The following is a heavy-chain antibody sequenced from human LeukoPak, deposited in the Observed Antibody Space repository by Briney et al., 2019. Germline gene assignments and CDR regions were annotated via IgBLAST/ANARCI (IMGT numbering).Heavy chain of an antibody. Sequence: GESLKIPCKGSGYSFTSYWIGWVRQLPGKGLEWMGIIYPGDSDTRYSPSFQGQVTISADKSISTAYLQWSSLKASDTAMYYCARLGDYDSSGYYPTPLDYWGQGTLVTVSS. CDR3: ARLGDYDSSGYYPTPLDY. CDR1: GYSFTSYW. D-gene: IGHD3-22*01. CDR2: IYPGDSDT. V-gene: IGHV5-51*01. J-gene: IGHJ4*02.